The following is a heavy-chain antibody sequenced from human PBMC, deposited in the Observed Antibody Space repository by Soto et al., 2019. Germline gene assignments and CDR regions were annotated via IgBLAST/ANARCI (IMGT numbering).Heavy chain of an antibody. Sequence: GGSLRLSCAASGFTFSSYAMSWIRQAPGKGLEWVSSISDSGGSTNYADSVKGRFTISRDNSKNTLYLQMNSLRAEDTAVYYCSKDWVTVDIVVVLDYWGQGTPVTVSS. CDR3: SKDWVTVDIVVVLDY. D-gene: IGHD3-22*01. J-gene: IGHJ4*02. V-gene: IGHV3-23*01. CDR1: GFTFSSYA. CDR2: ISDSGGST.